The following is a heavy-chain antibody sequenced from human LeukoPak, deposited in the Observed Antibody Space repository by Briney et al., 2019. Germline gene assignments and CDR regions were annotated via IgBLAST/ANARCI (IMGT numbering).Heavy chain of an antibody. V-gene: IGHV3-23*01. J-gene: IGHJ4*02. CDR3: AKEIYAYGSRGFDF. Sequence: GGPLTLLCSPCQFTFRYYAMMWVPQAPGKGVEWVSGIGGSGDYTNYADSVQDRFTISRDNYKNTLYLQLNSLRVEDTAVYYCAKEIYAYGSRGFDFWGQGTLVTVSS. D-gene: IGHD3-10*01. CDR2: IGGSGDYT. CDR1: QFTFRYYA.